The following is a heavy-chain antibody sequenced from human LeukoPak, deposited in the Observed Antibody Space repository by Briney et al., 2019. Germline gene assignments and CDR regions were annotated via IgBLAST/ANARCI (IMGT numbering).Heavy chain of an antibody. D-gene: IGHD4/OR15-4a*01. J-gene: IGHJ4*02. V-gene: IGHV4-4*07. CDR1: GASINSHY. CDR2: IYISGST. Sequence: PSETLSLTCSVSGASINSHYWTWIRQPAGKGLEWIGRIYISGSTNYSPSLKSRVTMSVDTSKNQLSLNLISVTAADTAVYYCARALNPLTGTYYFDYWGQGTLVTVSS. CDR3: ARALNPLTGTYYFDY.